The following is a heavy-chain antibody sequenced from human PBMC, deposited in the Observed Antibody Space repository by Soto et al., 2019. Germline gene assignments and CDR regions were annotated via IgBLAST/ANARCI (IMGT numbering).Heavy chain of an antibody. CDR2: IYYSGST. D-gene: IGHD6-6*01. V-gene: IGHV4-30-4*01. Sequence: PSETLSLTCTVSGGSISSGDYYWSWLRQPPGKGLEWIGYIYYSGSTYYNPSLKSRVTISVDTSKNQFSLKLSSVTAADTAVYYCAREATIAARLDSWGQETLVTVSS. CDR1: GGSISSGDYY. CDR3: AREATIAARLDS. J-gene: IGHJ4*02.